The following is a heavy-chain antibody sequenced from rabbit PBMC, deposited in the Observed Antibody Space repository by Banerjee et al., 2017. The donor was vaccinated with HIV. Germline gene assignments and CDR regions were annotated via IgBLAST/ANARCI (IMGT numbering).Heavy chain of an antibody. J-gene: IGHJ3*01. D-gene: IGHD4-1*01. V-gene: IGHV1S45*01. CDR3: VRDLAGVTGWNFGL. CDR2: IYTGGGRR. CDR1: GLDFSSSYW. Sequence: QEQLVEYGGDLVQPEGSLTLTCEASGLDFSSSYWICWVRQAPGKGLEWISCIYTGGGRRDYANWAKGRFTISSHNAQNTLYLQLNSLTAADTATYFCVRDLAGVTGWNFGLWGQGTLVTVS.